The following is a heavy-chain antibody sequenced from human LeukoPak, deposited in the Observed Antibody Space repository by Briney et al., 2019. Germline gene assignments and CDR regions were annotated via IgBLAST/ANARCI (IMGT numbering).Heavy chain of an antibody. V-gene: IGHV4-59*01. CDR1: GFTFSSYA. D-gene: IGHD3-3*01. CDR3: ARSITIFGVAPPGWFDP. J-gene: IGHJ5*02. CDR2: IYYSGST. Sequence: GSLGLSCAASGFTFSSYAMHWVRQAPGKGLEWIGYIYYSGSTNYSPSLKSRVTISVDTSKNQFSLKLSSVTAADTAVYYCARSITIFGVAPPGWFDPWGQGTLVTVSS.